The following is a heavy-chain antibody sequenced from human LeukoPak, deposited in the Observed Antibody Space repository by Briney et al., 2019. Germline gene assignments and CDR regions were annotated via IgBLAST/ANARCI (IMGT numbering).Heavy chain of an antibody. CDR3: AKAKGIQLWLHSEIDY. D-gene: IGHD5-18*01. J-gene: IGHJ4*02. CDR1: GFTFSSYA. CDR2: ISGSGGST. V-gene: IGHV3-23*01. Sequence: PGGSLRLSCAASGFTFSSYAMSWVRQAPGKGLEWVSAISGSGGSTYYADSVKGRFTISRDNSKNTLYLQMNSLRAEDTAVYYCAKAKGIQLWLHSEIDYWGQGTLVTVSS.